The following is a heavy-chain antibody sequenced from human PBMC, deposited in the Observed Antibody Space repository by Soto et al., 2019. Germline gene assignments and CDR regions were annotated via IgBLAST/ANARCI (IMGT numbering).Heavy chain of an antibody. CDR1: GYTFTSHY. D-gene: IGHD1-26*01. V-gene: IGHV1-46*01. J-gene: IGHJ3*02. CDR2: INPSGTSP. CDR3: ARDPISGSKLKGAFDI. Sequence: ASVKVSCKASGYTFTSHYIHWVRQAPGQGPEWMGIINPSGTSPSYAQKFQGRVTLTSDTSTSTMYMELNSLRSDDTAVYYCARDPISGSKLKGAFDIWGQGTMVTVSS.